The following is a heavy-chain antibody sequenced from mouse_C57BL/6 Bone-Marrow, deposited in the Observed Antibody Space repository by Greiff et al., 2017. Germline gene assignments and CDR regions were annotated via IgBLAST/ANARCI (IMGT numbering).Heavy chain of an antibody. CDR3: AKIRYYGSSYGYLDV. CDR2: IWRGGST. V-gene: IGHV2-5*01. D-gene: IGHD1-1*01. J-gene: IGHJ1*03. Sequence: VQLVESGPGLVQPSQSLSITCTVSGFSLTSYGVHWVRQSPGQGLEWLGVIWRGGSTDYNAAFMSRLSITKDNSKSQVFFKMNSLQADDTAIYYCAKIRYYGSSYGYLDVWGTGTTVTVSS. CDR1: GFSLTSYG.